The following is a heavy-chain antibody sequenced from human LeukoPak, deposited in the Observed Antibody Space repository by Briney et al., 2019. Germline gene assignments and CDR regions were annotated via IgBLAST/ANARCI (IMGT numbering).Heavy chain of an antibody. CDR2: ISSSSSYI. J-gene: IGHJ5*02. CDR3: VHAAYNWNPGSA. V-gene: IGHV3-21*06. CDR1: GFTFSSYS. Sequence: GGSLRLSCAASGFTFSSYSMNWVRQAPGKGLEWVSSISSSSSYIYYADSVKGRFTISRDNAKNSLYLQMNSLRVDDTAVYYCVHAAYNWNPGSAWGQGTLVTVSS. D-gene: IGHD1-20*01.